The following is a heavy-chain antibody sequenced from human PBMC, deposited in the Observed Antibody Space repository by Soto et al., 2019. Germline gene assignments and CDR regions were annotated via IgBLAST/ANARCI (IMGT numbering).Heavy chain of an antibody. CDR1: GFTFSSYA. J-gene: IGHJ4*02. CDR2: ISGSGGST. V-gene: IGHV3-23*01. D-gene: IGHD2-2*01. Sequence: PGGSLRLSCAASGFTFSSYAMSWVRQAPGKGLEWVSAISGSGGSTYYADSVKGRFTISRDNSKNTLYLQMNSLRAEDTAVYYCAKTLGYCSSTSCAQYYFDYWGQGTLVTVSS. CDR3: AKTLGYCSSTSCAQYYFDY.